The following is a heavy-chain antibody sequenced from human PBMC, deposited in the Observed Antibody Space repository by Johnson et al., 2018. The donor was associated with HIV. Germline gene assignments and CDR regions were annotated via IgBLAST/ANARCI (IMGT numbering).Heavy chain of an antibody. Sequence: VQLVESGGGLVQPGDSLRLSCVASGFTFSSYWMNWVRQTPGKGLEWVANIKQDGSEKYYVDSVKGRFTISRDNAKNSLYLQMNSLRAEDTAVYYCARGSGVLTGGDSDAFDIWGQGTMVTVSS. CDR1: GFTFSSYW. CDR3: ARGSGVLTGGDSDAFDI. V-gene: IGHV3-7*05. J-gene: IGHJ3*02. D-gene: IGHD4-17*01. CDR2: IKQDGSEK.